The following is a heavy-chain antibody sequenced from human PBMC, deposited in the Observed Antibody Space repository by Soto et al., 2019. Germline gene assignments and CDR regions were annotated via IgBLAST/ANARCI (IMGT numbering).Heavy chain of an antibody. D-gene: IGHD6-19*01. CDR2: IHYSGGT. V-gene: IGHV4-59*01. Sequence: SETLSLTCTVSGGSISSYYWSWIRQPPGKGLEWIGYIHYSGGTNYNPSLKSRVTISVDTSKNQFSLKLRSVTAADTAVYFCARDEVGAVAGTFYYYYMDVWGKGTTVTVSS. CDR3: ARDEVGAVAGTFYYYYMDV. CDR1: GGSISSYY. J-gene: IGHJ6*03.